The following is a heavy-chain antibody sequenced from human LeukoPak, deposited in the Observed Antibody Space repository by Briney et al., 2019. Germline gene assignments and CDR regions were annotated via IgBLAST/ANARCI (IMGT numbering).Heavy chain of an antibody. Sequence: SQTLSLTCTVSGGSISSGDYYWGWIRQPPGKGLEWIGYIYYSGSTYYNPSLKSRVTISVDTSKNQFSLKLSSVTAADTAVYYCARRPAAGMGYFDYWGQGTLVTVSS. D-gene: IGHD6-13*01. CDR1: GGSISSGDYY. CDR3: ARRPAAGMGYFDY. CDR2: IYYSGST. J-gene: IGHJ4*02. V-gene: IGHV4-30-4*01.